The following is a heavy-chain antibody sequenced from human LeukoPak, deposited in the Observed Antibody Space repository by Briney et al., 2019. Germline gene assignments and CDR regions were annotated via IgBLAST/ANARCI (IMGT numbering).Heavy chain of an antibody. CDR1: GFTFSSYG. CDR3: AKDVQESSYYYDSSGYQPGY. CDR2: IRYDGSNK. V-gene: IGHV3-30*02. J-gene: IGHJ4*02. D-gene: IGHD3-22*01. Sequence: PGGSLRLSCAASGFTFSSYGMHWVRQAPGKGLEWVAFIRYDGSNKYYADSVKGRFTISRDNSKNTLYLQMNSLRAEGTAVYYCAKDVQESSYYYDSSGYQPGYWGQGTLVTVSS.